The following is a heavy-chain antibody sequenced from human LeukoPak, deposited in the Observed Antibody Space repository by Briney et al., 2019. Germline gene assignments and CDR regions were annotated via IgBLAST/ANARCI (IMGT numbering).Heavy chain of an antibody. V-gene: IGHV3-48*04. D-gene: IGHD4-17*01. CDR1: GFTFSSYS. Sequence: PGGSLRLSCAASGFTFSSYSMNWVRQAPGKGLEWVSYISSGGSSMYYADSVKGRFTISRDNAKNSLYLQMNSLRAEDTAIYYCARIYGDYAFDYWGQGTLVTVSS. CDR2: ISSGGSSM. J-gene: IGHJ4*02. CDR3: ARIYGDYAFDY.